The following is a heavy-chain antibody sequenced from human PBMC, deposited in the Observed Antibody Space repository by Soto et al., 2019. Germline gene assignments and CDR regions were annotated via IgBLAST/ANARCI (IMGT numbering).Heavy chain of an antibody. CDR1: GDSLSNYG. CDR3: VTEGGVHYASTWGGF. Sequence: QVQLVESGGGVVQPGKSLRLSCVASGDSLSNYGMHWVRQAPGKGLEWVASIWHDGRYEFHADSVKGRFAISRDNSKKSLYLQMNSLRVEDRAMYYCVTEGGVHYASTWGGFWGQGTLVTVSS. V-gene: IGHV3-33*01. CDR2: IWHDGRYE. D-gene: IGHD4-17*01. J-gene: IGHJ1*01.